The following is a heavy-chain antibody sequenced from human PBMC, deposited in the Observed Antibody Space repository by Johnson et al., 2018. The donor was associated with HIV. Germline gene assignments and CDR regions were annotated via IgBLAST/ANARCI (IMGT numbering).Heavy chain of an antibody. V-gene: IGHV3-30-3*01. Sequence: QVQLVESGGGVVQPGRSLRLSCAASGFTFSSYAMHWVRQAPGKGLEWVAVISYDGSNKYYADSVKGRFTISRNNAKNSLYLQTNSLRAEDTAVYYCARVWRNEGRNGFDSWGQGTMVTVSS. CDR3: ARVWRNEGRNGFDS. J-gene: IGHJ3*02. CDR2: ISYDGSNK. D-gene: IGHD1-1*01. CDR1: GFTFSSYA.